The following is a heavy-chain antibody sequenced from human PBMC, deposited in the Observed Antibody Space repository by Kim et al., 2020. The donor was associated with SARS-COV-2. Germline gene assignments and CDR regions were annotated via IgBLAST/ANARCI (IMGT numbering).Heavy chain of an antibody. CDR1: GGTFSSYA. Sequence: SVKVSCKASGGTFSSYAISWVRQAPGQGLEWMGGIIPIFGTANYAQKFQGRVTITADESTSTAYMELSSLRSEDTAVYYCARGGYSSGWYGTSSNWVDPWGQGTLVTVSS. CDR2: IIPIFGTA. J-gene: IGHJ5*02. V-gene: IGHV1-69*13. CDR3: ARGGYSSGWYGTSSNWVDP. D-gene: IGHD6-19*01.